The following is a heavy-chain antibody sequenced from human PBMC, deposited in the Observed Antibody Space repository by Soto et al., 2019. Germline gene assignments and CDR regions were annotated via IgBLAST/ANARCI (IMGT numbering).Heavy chain of an antibody. J-gene: IGHJ6*02. CDR1: GGSISSGGYS. CDR3: ARASNSSPKGYNYYYAMDV. D-gene: IGHD6-13*01. Sequence: SETLSLTCAVSGGSISSGGYSWSWIRQPPGKGLEWIGYIYHSGSTYYNPSLKSRVTISVDRSRNQFSQKLSSVTAADTAAYYCARASNSSPKGYNYYYAMDVGGQGTTGT. V-gene: IGHV4-30-2*01. CDR2: IYHSGST.